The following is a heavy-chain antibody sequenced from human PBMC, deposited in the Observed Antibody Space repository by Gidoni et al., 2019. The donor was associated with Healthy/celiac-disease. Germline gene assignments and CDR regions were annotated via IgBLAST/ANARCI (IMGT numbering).Heavy chain of an antibody. CDR3: TRSGVLRFLEWLLWRY. Sequence: EVQLVESGGGLVKPGRSLRLSCTASGFTFGDYALSWFRQAPGKGLEWVGFIRSKAYGGTTEYAASVKGRFTISRDDSKSIAYLQMNSLKTEDTAVYYCTRSGVLRFLEWLLWRYWGQGTLVTVSS. J-gene: IGHJ4*02. D-gene: IGHD3-3*01. CDR1: GFTFGDYA. CDR2: IRSKAYGGTT. V-gene: IGHV3-49*05.